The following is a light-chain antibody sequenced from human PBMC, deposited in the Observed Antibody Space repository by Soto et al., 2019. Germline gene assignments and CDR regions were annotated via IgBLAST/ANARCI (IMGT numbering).Light chain of an antibody. J-gene: IGLJ2*01. Sequence: QSALTQPPSVSGSPGQSVTISCTGTSSDIGDYSRVSWYQQPPGTAPKLMIYQVSNRPSGVPDRFSGSKSGNTASLTISGLQAEAEADYYCSSYSSSSTLVVFGGGTKLTVL. CDR3: SSYSSSSTLVV. CDR1: SSDIGDYSR. CDR2: QVS. V-gene: IGLV2-18*02.